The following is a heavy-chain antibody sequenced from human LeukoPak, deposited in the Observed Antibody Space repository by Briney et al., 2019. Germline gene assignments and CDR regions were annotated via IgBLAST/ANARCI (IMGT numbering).Heavy chain of an antibody. Sequence: GGSLRLSCAASGFTFSSYAMSWVRQAPGKGLEWVSSITRSSIYIYSADSVKGRFTISRDNAKKSLYLQMNSLRAEDTAVYYCARVRYDSSGYYSLSDYWGQGTLVTVSS. CDR2: ITRSSIYI. V-gene: IGHV3-21*01. CDR1: GFTFSSYA. CDR3: ARVRYDSSGYYSLSDY. J-gene: IGHJ4*02. D-gene: IGHD3-22*01.